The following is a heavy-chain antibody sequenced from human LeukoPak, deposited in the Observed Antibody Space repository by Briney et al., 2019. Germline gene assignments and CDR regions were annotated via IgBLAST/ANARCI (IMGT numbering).Heavy chain of an antibody. CDR1: GFSLSTSGVG. J-gene: IGHJ3*02. V-gene: IGHV2-5*01. D-gene: IGHD4-17*01. CDR3: AHSGTVTTPHDAFDI. Sequence: SGPTLVKPTQTLTLTCTFSGFSLSTSGVGVGWIRQLPGKALEWLALIYWNDDKRYSPSLKSRLTITKDTSKNQVVLTMTNMDPVDTATYYCAHSGTVTTPHDAFDIWGQGTMVTVSS. CDR2: IYWNDDK.